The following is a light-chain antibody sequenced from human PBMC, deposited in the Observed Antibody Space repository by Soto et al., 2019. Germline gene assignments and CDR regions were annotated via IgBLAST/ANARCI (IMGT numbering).Light chain of an antibody. CDR1: SNTIGGYNV. CDR3: SSHASSSTLYV. CDR2: EVS. Sequence: QSALTQPASVSGSPGQSITISCTGSSNTIGGYNVVSWYQQHPGKAPKVMIYEVSNRPSGVSNRFSGSKSGNTASLTISGLQAEDEADYYCSSHASSSTLYVFGTGTKVTVL. J-gene: IGLJ1*01. V-gene: IGLV2-14*01.